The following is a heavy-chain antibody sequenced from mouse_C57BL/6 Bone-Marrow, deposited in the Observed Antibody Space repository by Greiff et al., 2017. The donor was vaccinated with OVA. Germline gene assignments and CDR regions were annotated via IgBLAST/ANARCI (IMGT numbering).Heavy chain of an antibody. CDR2: IDPNSGGT. Sequence: QVQLKQPGAELVKPGASVKLSCKASGYTFTSYWMHWVKQRPGRGLEWIGRIDPNSGGTKYNEKFKSKATLTVDKPSSTAYRQLSSLTSEDSAVEYCARNRALRGDWYFDVWGTGTTVTVSS. CDR1: GYTFTSYW. V-gene: IGHV1-72*01. D-gene: IGHD1-1*01. J-gene: IGHJ1*03. CDR3: ARNRALRGDWYFDV.